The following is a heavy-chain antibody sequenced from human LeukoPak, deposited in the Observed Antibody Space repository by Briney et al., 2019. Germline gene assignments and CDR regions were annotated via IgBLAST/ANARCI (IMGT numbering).Heavy chain of an antibody. D-gene: IGHD6-13*01. CDR1: GGSISSYY. CDR2: IYYSGST. J-gene: IGHJ4*02. Sequence: SETLSLTCTVSGGSISSYYWSWIRQPPGKGLEWIGYIYYSGSTNYNPSLKSRVAISVDTSKNQFSLKLSSVTAADTAVYYCARQGSSWDEPHDYWGQGTLVTVSS. V-gene: IGHV4-59*08. CDR3: ARQGSSWDEPHDY.